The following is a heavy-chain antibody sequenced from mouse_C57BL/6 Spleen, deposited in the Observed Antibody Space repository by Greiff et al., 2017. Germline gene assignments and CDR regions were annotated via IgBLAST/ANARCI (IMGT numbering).Heavy chain of an antibody. CDR3: AGVYYDYDGYFDV. D-gene: IGHD2-4*01. CDR2: IDPSDSYT. Sequence: QVQLQQPGAELVMPGASVKLSCKASGYTFTSYWMHWVKQRPGQGLEWIGEIDPSDSYTNYNQKFKGKSTLTVDKSSSTAYMQLSSLTSEDAAVYYCAGVYYDYDGYFDVWGTGTTVTVSS. CDR1: GYTFTSYW. J-gene: IGHJ1*03. V-gene: IGHV1-69*01.